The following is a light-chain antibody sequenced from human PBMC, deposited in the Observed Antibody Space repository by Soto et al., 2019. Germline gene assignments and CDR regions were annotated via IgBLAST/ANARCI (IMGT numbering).Light chain of an antibody. Sequence: QSALTQPPSASGSPGQSVTISCTGTSSDVGGYNYVSWYQQHPGKAPKLMIYEVSKRPSGVPDRFSGSKSRNTASLTVSGLQAEDGADYYCSSYAGSNNYVFGTGTKLTVL. V-gene: IGLV2-8*01. CDR3: SSYAGSNNYV. CDR2: EVS. CDR1: SSDVGGYNY. J-gene: IGLJ1*01.